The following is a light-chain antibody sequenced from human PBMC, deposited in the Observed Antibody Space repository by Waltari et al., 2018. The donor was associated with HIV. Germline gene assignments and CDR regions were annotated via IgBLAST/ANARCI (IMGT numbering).Light chain of an antibody. J-gene: IGLJ2*01. Sequence: NFMLTQPHSVSESPWKTVTISCTRSSGSIASNYVQWFQQRPGSSPTTVIIEENRRPSWVPDRFSGSSDMSSNSSSLTISGLKTDYEADYYCQSFYSSSVVFGGGTKLTVL. CDR2: EEN. V-gene: IGLV6-57*01. CDR3: QSFYSSSVV. CDR1: SGSIASNY.